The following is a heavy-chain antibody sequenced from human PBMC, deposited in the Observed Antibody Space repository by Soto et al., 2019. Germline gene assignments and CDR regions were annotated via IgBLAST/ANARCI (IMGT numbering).Heavy chain of an antibody. CDR2: ILYDGSNK. V-gene: IGHV3-30-3*01. CDR3: ARVTVVQAAIPHELRNWYFDL. Sequence: GALRLSCAVSGFTFSSYDLHWVRQAPGKGLEWVAVILYDGSNKYYAASVKGRFTISRDKSKNTLYLQMNSLRIEDTAVYYRARVTVVQAAIPHELRNWYFDLWGRGTLVTVSS. CDR1: GFTFSSYD. D-gene: IGHD2-2*02. J-gene: IGHJ2*01.